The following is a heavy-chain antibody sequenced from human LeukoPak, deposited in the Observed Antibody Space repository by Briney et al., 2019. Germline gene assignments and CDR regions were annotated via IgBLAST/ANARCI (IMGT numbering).Heavy chain of an antibody. J-gene: IGHJ6*02. V-gene: IGHV3-30*18. CDR1: GFAFSSYG. Sequence: GGSLRLSCAASGFAFSSYGMHWVRQAPGKGLEWVAVISYDGSNKYYADSVKGRFTISRDNSKNSLYLQMSSLRAEDTAVYYCAKDPTIFRVVMSGMDVWGQGTTVTVSS. D-gene: IGHD3-3*01. CDR2: ISYDGSNK. CDR3: AKDPTIFRVVMSGMDV.